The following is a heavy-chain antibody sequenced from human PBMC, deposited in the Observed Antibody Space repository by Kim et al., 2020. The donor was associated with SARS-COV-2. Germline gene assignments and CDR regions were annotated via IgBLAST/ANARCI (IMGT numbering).Heavy chain of an antibody. CDR2: IIPILGIA. CDR3: AESRGGNDGFDY. Sequence: SVKVSCKASGGTFSSYAISWVRQAPGQGLEWMGRIIPILGIANYAQKFQGRVTITADKSTSTAYMELSSLRSEDTAVYYCAESRGGNDGFDYWGQGTLVTVSS. CDR1: GGTFSSYA. D-gene: IGHD1-1*01. J-gene: IGHJ4*02. V-gene: IGHV1-69*04.